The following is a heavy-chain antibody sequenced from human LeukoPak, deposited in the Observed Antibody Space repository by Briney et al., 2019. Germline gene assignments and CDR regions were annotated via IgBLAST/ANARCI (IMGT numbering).Heavy chain of an antibody. V-gene: IGHV4-38-2*02. CDR3: ARDPSTVLNMGYFDY. CDR2: IYHSGST. J-gene: IGHJ4*02. CDR1: GYSISSGYC. Sequence: SETLSLTCTVSGYSISSGYCWGWIRQPPGKGLEWIGSIYHSGSTYYNPSLKSRVTISVDTSKNQFSLKLSSVTAADTAVYYCARDPSTVLNMGYFDYWGQGTLVTVSS. D-gene: IGHD4-23*01.